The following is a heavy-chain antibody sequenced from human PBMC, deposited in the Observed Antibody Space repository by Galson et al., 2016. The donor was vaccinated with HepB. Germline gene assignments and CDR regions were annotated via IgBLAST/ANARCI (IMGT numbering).Heavy chain of an antibody. V-gene: IGHV4-4*02. CDR2: IYHSGNT. CDR1: GVSIISNNW. Sequence: SETLSLTCVVSGVSIISNNWWNWVRQPPGKGLEYIGEIYHSGNTNHSPSLKSRVTISVDKSKNQFSLNLNSVTAADTAVYYCARGLRGSGRLDYWGQGTLVTVSS. D-gene: IGHD3-10*01. CDR3: ARGLRGSGRLDY. J-gene: IGHJ4*02.